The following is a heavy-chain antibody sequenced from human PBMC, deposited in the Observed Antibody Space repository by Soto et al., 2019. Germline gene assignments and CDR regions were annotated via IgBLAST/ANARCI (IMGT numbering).Heavy chain of an antibody. Sequence: QVQLQQWGAGLLKPSETLSLTCAVYDGSSNNYYWSWIRQPPGKGLEWIGEINHSGSTNYNASLKSRVTISEDTSKKQFSLELRFVTAADTAVYYCARGVLIRGVLYYWGQGTLVTVSS. V-gene: IGHV4-34*01. CDR3: ARGVLIRGVLYY. J-gene: IGHJ4*02. CDR1: DGSSNNYY. CDR2: INHSGST. D-gene: IGHD3-10*01.